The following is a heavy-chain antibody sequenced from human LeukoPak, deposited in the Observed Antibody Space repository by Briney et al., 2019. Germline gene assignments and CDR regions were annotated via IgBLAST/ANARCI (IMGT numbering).Heavy chain of an antibody. D-gene: IGHD4-11*01. CDR2: IKQDGGEE. CDR1: GFTFSSYW. J-gene: IGHJ4*02. CDR3: AREDHSNYLY. Sequence: GGSLRLSCAASGFTFSSYWMSWVRRAPGKGLEWVASIKQDGGEEFYVDSVKGRFTISRDNAKNSLYLQMNSLRAEDTAVYYCAREDHSNYLYWGQGTLVTVSS. V-gene: IGHV3-7*01.